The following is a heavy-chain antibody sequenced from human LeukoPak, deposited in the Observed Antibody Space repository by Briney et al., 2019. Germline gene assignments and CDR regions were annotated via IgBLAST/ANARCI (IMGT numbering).Heavy chain of an antibody. CDR1: GFAFATYW. CDR3: ARGTSTAPGVDY. CDR2: INSDGSGA. V-gene: IGHV3-74*01. Sequence: GGSLRLSCAASGFAFATYWMFWVRQAPGKGLVWVAQINSDGSGATYGDSAKGRFSISRDNAKNTLFLYMSGLRAEDTAVYYCARGTSTAPGVDYWGQGTLVAVSS. J-gene: IGHJ4*02. D-gene: IGHD6-13*01.